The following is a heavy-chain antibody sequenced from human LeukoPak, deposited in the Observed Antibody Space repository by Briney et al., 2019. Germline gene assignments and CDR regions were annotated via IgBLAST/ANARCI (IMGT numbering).Heavy chain of an antibody. Sequence: SETLSLTCTVSGGSISSYYWSWIRQPPGKGLEWIGYICYSGSTNYNPSLKSRVTISVDTSKNQFSLKLSSVTAADTAVYYCARYAAVGATIDYWGQGTLVTVSS. D-gene: IGHD1-26*01. V-gene: IGHV4-59*01. CDR3: ARYAAVGATIDY. CDR2: ICYSGST. J-gene: IGHJ4*02. CDR1: GGSISSYY.